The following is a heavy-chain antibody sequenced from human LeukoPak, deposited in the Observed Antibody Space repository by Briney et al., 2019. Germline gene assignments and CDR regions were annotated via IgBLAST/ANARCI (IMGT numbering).Heavy chain of an antibody. V-gene: IGHV3-7*01. J-gene: IGHJ4*02. CDR2: IKGDGSEI. Sequence: GGSLRLSCAASGSTFTNYWMSWVRQAPGKGLEWVANIKGDGSEIYYVDSVEGRFSISRDNAKNSLYLQMNSLRAEDTAVYYCARDGSSFDYWGQGALVTVSS. CDR1: GSTFTNYW. D-gene: IGHD2-15*01. CDR3: ARDGSSFDY.